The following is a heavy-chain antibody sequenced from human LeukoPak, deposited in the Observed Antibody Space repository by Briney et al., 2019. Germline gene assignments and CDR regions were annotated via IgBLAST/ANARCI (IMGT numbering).Heavy chain of an antibody. J-gene: IGHJ4*02. V-gene: IGHV3-74*01. CDR3: VREPYCSGGSCYTSGFDC. CDR1: GVTFSRYW. D-gene: IGHD2-15*01. CDR2: IKNDGSRT. Sequence: GGSLRLSCAASGVTFSRYWMHWVRQAPGKGLVWVSRIKNDGSRTTYADAVKGRFTISRDNAKNTLYLQMNSLSADDTAVCNCVREPYCSGGSCYTSGFDCWGQGTLVTVSS.